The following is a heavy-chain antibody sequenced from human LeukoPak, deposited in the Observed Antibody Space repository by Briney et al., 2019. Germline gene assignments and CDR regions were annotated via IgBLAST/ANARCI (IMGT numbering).Heavy chain of an antibody. Sequence: GGSLRLSCAASGFTFSSYAMSWVRQAPGKGLEWVSSISSSSSYIYYADSVKGRFTISRDNAKNSLYLQMNSLRAEDTAVYYCASEVGAAFDYWGQGTLVTVSS. CDR2: ISSSSSYI. CDR3: ASEVGAAFDY. D-gene: IGHD2-15*01. CDR1: GFTFSSYA. V-gene: IGHV3-21*01. J-gene: IGHJ4*02.